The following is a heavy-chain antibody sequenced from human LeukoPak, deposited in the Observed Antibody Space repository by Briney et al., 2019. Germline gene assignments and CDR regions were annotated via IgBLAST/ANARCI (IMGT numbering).Heavy chain of an antibody. CDR3: ARFPGLPGIAVAGTFYYYYYMDV. Sequence: GGSPRLSCAASGLTFSSYGMHWVRQAPGKGLEWVAVISYDGSNNYYADSVKGRFTISRDNSKNTLFLQMNSLRAEDTAVYYCARFPGLPGIAVAGTFYYYYYMDVWGKGTTVTVSS. CDR2: ISYDGSNN. J-gene: IGHJ6*03. V-gene: IGHV3-30*03. D-gene: IGHD6-19*01. CDR1: GLTFSSYG.